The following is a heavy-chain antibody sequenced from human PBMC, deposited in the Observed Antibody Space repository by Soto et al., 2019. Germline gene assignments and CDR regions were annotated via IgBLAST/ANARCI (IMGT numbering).Heavy chain of an antibody. CDR1: GFTFSSYA. CDR3: AKDMSTTDTHYYYYYMDV. CDR2: ISYDGSNK. D-gene: IGHD1-7*01. Sequence: GGSLRLSCAASGFTFSSYAMHWVRQAPGKGLEWVAVISYDGSNKYYADSVKGRFTISRDNSKNTLYLQMNSLRAEDTAVYYCAKDMSTTDTHYYYYYMDVWGKGTTVTVSS. J-gene: IGHJ6*03. V-gene: IGHV3-30-3*01.